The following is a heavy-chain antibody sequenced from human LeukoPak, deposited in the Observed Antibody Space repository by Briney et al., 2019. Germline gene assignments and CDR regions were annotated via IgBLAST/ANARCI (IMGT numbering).Heavy chain of an antibody. V-gene: IGHV3-73*01. CDR1: GFTFSGST. CDR3: TLSGEITISSAG. CDR2: IRSKANSYAT. J-gene: IGHJ4*02. Sequence: GGSLRLSCAASGFTFSGSTIHWVRQASGKGLEWVGRIRSKANSYATEYGASVKGRFTVSRDDSKNTAYLQMNSLKTEDTAVYYCTLSGEITISSAGGGQGTLVTVSS. D-gene: IGHD3-3*01.